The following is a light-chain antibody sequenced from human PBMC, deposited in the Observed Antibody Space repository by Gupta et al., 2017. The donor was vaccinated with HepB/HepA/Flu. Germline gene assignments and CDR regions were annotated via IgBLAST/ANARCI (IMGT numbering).Light chain of an antibody. V-gene: IGLV3-1*01. CDR2: QDR. Sequence: SYELTQPPSVSVSPGQTATITCSGDNLGNKYTCWYQQKPGQSPVLVIYQDRKRPSGIPERFSGSNSGDTATLTISGTQAMDEADYYCQAGDNNTAGVFGTGTKVTVL. J-gene: IGLJ1*01. CDR1: NLGNKY. CDR3: QAGDNNTAGV.